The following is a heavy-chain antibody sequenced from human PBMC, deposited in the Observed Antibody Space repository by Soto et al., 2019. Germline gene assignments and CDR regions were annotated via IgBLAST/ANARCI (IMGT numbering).Heavy chain of an antibody. D-gene: IGHD3-22*01. CDR2: IKQDGSEK. CDR3: GKVADSGYYTVAR. CDR1: GFTFSSYW. V-gene: IGHV3-7*01. Sequence: GGSLRLSCAASGFTFSSYWMSWVRQAPGKGLEWVANIKQDGSEKYYVDSVKGRFTISRDNAKNSLYLQMNSLRAEDTAVYYCGKVADSGYYTVARWGQGTLVTVSS. J-gene: IGHJ4*02.